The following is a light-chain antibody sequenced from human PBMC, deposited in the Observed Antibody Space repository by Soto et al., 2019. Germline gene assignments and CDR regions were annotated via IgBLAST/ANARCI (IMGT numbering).Light chain of an antibody. V-gene: IGKV3-15*01. Sequence: EIVMTQSPATLSVSPGERATLSCRASQSVSSNLAGYQQKPGQAPRLLIYGASTRATGIPARFSGSGSGTEFTLTISSLQSEDFAVYYCQQYNNWYMYTFGQGTKLEIK. CDR1: QSVSSN. J-gene: IGKJ2*01. CDR2: GAS. CDR3: QQYNNWYMYT.